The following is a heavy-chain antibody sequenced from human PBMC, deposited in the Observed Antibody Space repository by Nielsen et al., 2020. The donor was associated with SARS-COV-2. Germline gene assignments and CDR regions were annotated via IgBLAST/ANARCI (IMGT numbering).Heavy chain of an antibody. J-gene: IGHJ6*02. Sequence: WIRQPPGKGLEWVGFIRSKAYGGTTEYAASVKGRFTISRDDSKSIAYLQMNSLKTEDTAVYYCTREGWQQLFYYYYYGMDVWGQGTTVTVSS. V-gene: IGHV3-49*02. CDR3: TREGWQQLFYYYYYGMDV. D-gene: IGHD6-13*01. CDR2: IRSKAYGGTT.